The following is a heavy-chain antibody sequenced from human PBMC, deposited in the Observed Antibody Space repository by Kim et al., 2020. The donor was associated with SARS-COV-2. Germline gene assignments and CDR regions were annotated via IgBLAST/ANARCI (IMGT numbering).Heavy chain of an antibody. V-gene: IGHV1-24*01. CDR1: GYTLTELS. D-gene: IGHD6-13*01. CDR3: ATGLPPGIAAAGTDY. J-gene: IGHJ4*02. CDR2: FDPEDGET. Sequence: ASVKVSCKVSGYTLTELSMHWVRQAPGKGLVWMGGFDPEDGETIYAQKFQGRVTMTEDTSTDTAYMELSSLRSEDTAVYYCATGLPPGIAAAGTDYWGQGTLVTVSS.